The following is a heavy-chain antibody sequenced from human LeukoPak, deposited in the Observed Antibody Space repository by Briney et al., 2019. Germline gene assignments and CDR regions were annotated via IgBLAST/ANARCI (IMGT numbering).Heavy chain of an antibody. CDR1: GYTFTSYY. CDR3: AREKYSGTPTTGEGGFDY. Sequence: GASVKVSCKASGYTFTSYYMHWVRQAPGQGLEWMGIINPSGGSTSYAQKFQGRVTMTRDTSTSTVYMELSRLRSEDTAVYYCAREKYSGTPTTGEGGFDYWGQGTLVTVSS. CDR2: INPSGGST. J-gene: IGHJ4*02. D-gene: IGHD1-26*01. V-gene: IGHV1-46*03.